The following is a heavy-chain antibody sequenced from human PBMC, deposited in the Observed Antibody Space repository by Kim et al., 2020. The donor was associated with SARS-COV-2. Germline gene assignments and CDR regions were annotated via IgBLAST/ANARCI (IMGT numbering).Heavy chain of an antibody. J-gene: IGHJ6*02. CDR3: AREYDPIAAAGRSYYGMDV. CDR2: IWYDGSNK. V-gene: IGHV3-33*01. CDR1: GFTFSSYG. D-gene: IGHD6-13*01. Sequence: GGSLRLSCAASGFTFSSYGMHWVRQAPGKGLEWVAVIWYDGSNKYYADSVKGRFTISRDNSKNTLYPQMNSLRAEDTAVYYCAREYDPIAAAGRSYYGMDVWGQGTTVTVSS.